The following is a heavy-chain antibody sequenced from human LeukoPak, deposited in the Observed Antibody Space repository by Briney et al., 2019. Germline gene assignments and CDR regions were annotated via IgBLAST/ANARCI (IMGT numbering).Heavy chain of an antibody. CDR2: IYHSGIT. D-gene: IGHD6-13*01. J-gene: IGHJ6*03. CDR3: ARVTGSSWYYSYYMDV. CDR1: GGSISSSSYY. Sequence: SETLSLTCTVSGGSISSSSYYWGWIRQPPGKGLEWIGSIYHSGITYYNPSLKSRVTILADTSKNQFSLKLSSVTAADTAVYFCARVTGSSWYYSYYMDVWGKGTTVTVSS. V-gene: IGHV4-39*07.